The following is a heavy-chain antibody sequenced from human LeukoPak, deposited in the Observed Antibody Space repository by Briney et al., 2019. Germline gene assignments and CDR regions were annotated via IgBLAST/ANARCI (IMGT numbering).Heavy chain of an antibody. V-gene: IGHV4-59*01. CDR1: GGSISSYY. CDR3: AREGPRGSYYYY. D-gene: IGHD1-26*01. CDR2: IYYSGST. J-gene: IGHJ4*02. Sequence: SETLSLICTVSGGSISSYYWSWIRQPPGKGLEWIGYIYYSGSTNYNPSLKSRVTILADTSKNQFSLKLSSVTAADTAVYYCAREGPRGSYYYYWGQGTLVTVSS.